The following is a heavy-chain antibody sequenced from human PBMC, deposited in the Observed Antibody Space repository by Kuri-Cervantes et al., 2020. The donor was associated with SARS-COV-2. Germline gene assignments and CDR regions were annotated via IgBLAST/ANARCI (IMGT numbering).Heavy chain of an antibody. J-gene: IGHJ4*02. CDR3: AREGSCSSTSCPSDY. D-gene: IGHD2-2*01. Sequence: SVKVSCKASGGTFSSYAISWVRQAPGQGLEWMGGIIPIFGTANYAQKFQGRVTITADKSTSTAYMEVSSLRSEDTAVYYCAREGSCSSTSCPSDYWGQGTLVTVSS. CDR1: GGTFSSYA. V-gene: IGHV1-69*06. CDR2: IIPIFGTA.